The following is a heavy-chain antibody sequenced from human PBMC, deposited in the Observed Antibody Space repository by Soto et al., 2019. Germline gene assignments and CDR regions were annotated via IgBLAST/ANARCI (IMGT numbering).Heavy chain of an antibody. V-gene: IGHV3-23*01. Sequence: GSLRLSCTASGFTFSRYAMSWVRQAPGKGLEWVSAISDSGSSKFYAESARGRFTISRDNSQNTLYLQVNSLRAEDTAVYYCAKFGLVMVLASPPLWGQGILVTVSS. J-gene: IGHJ4*02. CDR3: AKFGLVMVLASPPL. D-gene: IGHD2-8*01. CDR1: GFTFSRYA. CDR2: ISDSGSSK.